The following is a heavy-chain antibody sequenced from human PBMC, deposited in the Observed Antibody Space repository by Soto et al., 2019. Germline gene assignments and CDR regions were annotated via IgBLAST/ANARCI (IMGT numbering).Heavy chain of an antibody. J-gene: IGHJ6*02. CDR1: GGSISTDHYH. Sequence: QVQLQESGPGPVRPSQTLSLTCTVSGGSISTDHYHWTWIRQTPGKGLEWIGYIHYSGSIHFNPSLQSLVSMSVDTSKNLFSLKLSSVTAADTAVYFCAREDDGGDRDYYGLDVWGQGTTVTVSS. CDR2: IHYSGSI. V-gene: IGHV4-30-4*01. CDR3: AREDDGGDRDYYGLDV. D-gene: IGHD2-21*02.